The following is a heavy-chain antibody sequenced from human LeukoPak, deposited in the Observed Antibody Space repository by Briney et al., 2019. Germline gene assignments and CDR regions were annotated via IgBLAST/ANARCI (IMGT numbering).Heavy chain of an antibody. V-gene: IGHV3-66*01. CDR3: ARELEGYCDY. Sequence: QAGVSLRLSCAASGFTVSSNYMSWVRQAPGKGLEWVSVIYSGGSTYYADSVKGRFTISRDNSKNTLYLQMNSLRAEDTAVYYCARELEGYCDYWGQGTLVTVSS. CDR1: GFTVSSNY. D-gene: IGHD5-24*01. CDR2: IYSGGST. J-gene: IGHJ4*02.